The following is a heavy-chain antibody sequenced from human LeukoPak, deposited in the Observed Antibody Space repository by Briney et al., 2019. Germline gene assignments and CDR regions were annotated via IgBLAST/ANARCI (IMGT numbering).Heavy chain of an antibody. J-gene: IGHJ4*02. CDR2: ISSSSSTI. CDR1: GLTFSTYS. D-gene: IGHD6-6*01. CDR3: AREYSSSSGKALDY. V-gene: IGHV3-48*02. Sequence: PGGSLRLSCAASGLTFSTYSVNWVRQAPGKGLEWVSYISSSSSTIYYADSVKGRFTISRDNAKNSLHLQMNTLRDEDTAVYYCAREYSSSSGKALDYWGQGTLVTVSS.